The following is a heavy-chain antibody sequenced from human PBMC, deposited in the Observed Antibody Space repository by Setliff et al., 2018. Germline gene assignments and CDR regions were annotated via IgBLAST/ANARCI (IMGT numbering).Heavy chain of an antibody. Sequence: SETLSLTCAVSGYSISSGNYWGWIRQPPGKGLEWIGSISHSGSAYYNPALKSRVTISVDTSKNQFSLKLSSVTAADTAVYYCARGWGSGWSKEGAFDIWGQGTMVTVSS. J-gene: IGHJ3*02. CDR2: ISHSGSA. V-gene: IGHV4-38-2*01. D-gene: IGHD6-19*01. CDR3: ARGWGSGWSKEGAFDI. CDR1: GYSISSGNY.